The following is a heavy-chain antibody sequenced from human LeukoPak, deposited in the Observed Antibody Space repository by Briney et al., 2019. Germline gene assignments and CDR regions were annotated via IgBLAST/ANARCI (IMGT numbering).Heavy chain of an antibody. CDR2: IDSDGTRT. D-gene: IGHD2-21*02. V-gene: IGHV3-74*01. CDR1: GFAFSTYW. Sequence: GGSLRLSCAASGFAFSTYWMHWVRQAPGKGLVWVSRIDSDGTRTTYADSVKGRSTISRDNAKNTLYLQMNSLRVEDTAVYYCARGPNSGGDCSWGRGSLATVSS. CDR3: ARGPNSGGDCS. J-gene: IGHJ5*02.